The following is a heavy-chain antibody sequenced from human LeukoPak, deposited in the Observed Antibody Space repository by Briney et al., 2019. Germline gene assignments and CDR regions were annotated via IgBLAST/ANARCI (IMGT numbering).Heavy chain of an antibody. D-gene: IGHD1-26*01. V-gene: IGHV3-21*01. CDR2: ISSSSSYI. CDR3: ARDWDSVGASGSYLYDAFDI. Sequence: PGGSLRLSCAASGFTFSSYSMNWVRQAPGKGLEWVSSISSSSSYIYYADSVKGRFTISRDNAKNSLYLQMNSLRAEDTAVYYCARDWDSVGASGSYLYDAFDIWGQGTMVTVSS. CDR1: GFTFSSYS. J-gene: IGHJ3*02.